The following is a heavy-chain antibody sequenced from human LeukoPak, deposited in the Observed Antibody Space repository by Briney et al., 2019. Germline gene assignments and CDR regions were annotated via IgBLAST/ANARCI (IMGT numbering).Heavy chain of an antibody. V-gene: IGHV3-11*04. J-gene: IGHJ4*02. D-gene: IGHD2-21*02. CDR3: ANIGGDYPRYYFDY. CDR1: GFTFSDYY. CDR2: VSSGSSTI. Sequence: GGSLRLSCAASGFTFSDYYMSWIRQAPGKALEWVSYVSSGSSTIYYADSVKGRFTVSRDNAKNSLYLQMNSLRAEDTAVYYCANIGGDYPRYYFDYWGQGTLVTVSS.